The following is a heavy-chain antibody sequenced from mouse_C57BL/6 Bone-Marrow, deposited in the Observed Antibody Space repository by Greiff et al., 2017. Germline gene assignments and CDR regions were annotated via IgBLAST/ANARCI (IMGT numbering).Heavy chain of an antibody. CDR2: IDPSDSYT. D-gene: IGHD1-1*01. CDR3: AREGTVVSYYFDY. Sequence: QVQLQQPGAELVMPGASVKLSCKASGYTFTSYWMHWVKQRPGQGLEWIGEIDPSDSYTNYNQKFKGKSTLTVDKSSSTAYMQLSSLTSEESAVYYCAREGTVVSYYFDYWGQGTTLTVSS. V-gene: IGHV1-69*01. CDR1: GYTFTSYW. J-gene: IGHJ2*01.